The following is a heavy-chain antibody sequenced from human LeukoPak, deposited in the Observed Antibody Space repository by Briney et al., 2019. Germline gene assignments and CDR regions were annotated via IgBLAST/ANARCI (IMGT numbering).Heavy chain of an antibody. D-gene: IGHD6-19*01. V-gene: IGHV3-30*04. Sequence: GGSLRLSCTTTGFTSSIYSMHWVRQAPGKGLEWVAVMSYDGVDEYYADSVKGRFTISRDNSRNTASLQMISLRVEDTALYYCARDIRRGLAVAGLFDSWGQGTLVTVSS. CDR2: MSYDGVDE. CDR1: GFTSSIYS. CDR3: ARDIRRGLAVAGLFDS. J-gene: IGHJ4*02.